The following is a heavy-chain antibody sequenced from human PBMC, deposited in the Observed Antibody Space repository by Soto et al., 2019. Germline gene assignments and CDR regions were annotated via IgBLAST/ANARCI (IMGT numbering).Heavy chain of an antibody. CDR1: GGSISSGGYY. CDR3: ATVLYCSSTICYGCGGMDV. J-gene: IGHJ6*02. Sequence: QVQLQESVPGLVKPSQTLSLTCTVSGGSISSGGYYWSWIRQHPGKGLEWIGYTYYSGSTYYNPSLKSRVTISLDTSKNQFSLKLSSVTAADTAVYYCATVLYCSSTICYGCGGMDVWCQWTTVTVSS. D-gene: IGHD2-2*01. V-gene: IGHV4-31*03. CDR2: TYYSGST.